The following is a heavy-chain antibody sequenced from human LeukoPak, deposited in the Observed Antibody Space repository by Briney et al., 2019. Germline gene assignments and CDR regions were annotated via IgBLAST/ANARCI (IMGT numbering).Heavy chain of an antibody. CDR1: GFTFSSYI. CDR3: ARDYYDSSGYYHLEAFDI. D-gene: IGHD3-22*01. J-gene: IGHJ3*02. Sequence: GGSLRLSCAASGFTFSSYIMNWVRQAPGKGLEWVSSISSSSSYIYYADSVRGRFTISRDNAKNSLYLQMNSLRAEDTAVYYCARDYYDSSGYYHLEAFDIWGQGTMVTVSS. V-gene: IGHV3-21*01. CDR2: ISSSSSYI.